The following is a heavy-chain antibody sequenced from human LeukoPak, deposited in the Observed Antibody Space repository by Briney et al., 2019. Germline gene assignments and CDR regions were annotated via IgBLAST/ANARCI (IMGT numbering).Heavy chain of an antibody. J-gene: IGHJ4*02. D-gene: IGHD3-9*01. Sequence: ASVKVSCKASGYTFTGYFMHWVRQAPGQGLEWMGWINPNSGGTNYAQKFQGRVTMTRDTSISTAYMELSSLRSDDTAVYYCARVHYDILTGYSYFDYWGQGTLVTVSS. CDR2: INPNSGGT. V-gene: IGHV1-2*02. CDR1: GYTFTGYF. CDR3: ARVHYDILTGYSYFDY.